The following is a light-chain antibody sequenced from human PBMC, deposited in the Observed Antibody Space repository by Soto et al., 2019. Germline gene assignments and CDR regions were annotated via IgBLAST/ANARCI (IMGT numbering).Light chain of an antibody. CDR1: QSVNSAY. CDR2: GAS. CDR3: QQYGNSPPWT. V-gene: IGKV3-20*01. J-gene: IGKJ1*01. Sequence: DIVLTQSPGTLSLSPGERATLSCRASQSVNSAYFAWYQQKPGQAPRLLIYGASTRATGIPDRFSGSVSGTDFTLTISRLEPEDLAVYYCQQYGNSPPWTFGQGTKVEIK.